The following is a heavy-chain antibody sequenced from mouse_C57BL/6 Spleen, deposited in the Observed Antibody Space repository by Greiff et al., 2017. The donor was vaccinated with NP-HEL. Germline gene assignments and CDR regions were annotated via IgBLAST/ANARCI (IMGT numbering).Heavy chain of an antibody. V-gene: IGHV1-50*01. CDR2: IDPSDSYT. J-gene: IGHJ2*01. D-gene: IGHD3-3*01. CDR1: GYTFTSYW. CDR3: ARGGDAQPGY. Sequence: QVHLQQPGAELVKPGASVKLSCKASGYTFTSYWMQWVKQRPGQGLEWIGEIDPSDSYTNYNQKFKGKATLTVDTSSSTAYMQLSSLTSEDSAVYYCARGGDAQPGYWGQGTTLTVSS.